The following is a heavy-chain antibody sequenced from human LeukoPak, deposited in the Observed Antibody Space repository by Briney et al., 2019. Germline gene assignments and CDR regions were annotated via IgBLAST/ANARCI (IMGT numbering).Heavy chain of an antibody. CDR3: ARRSEDSSGYYGFDY. Sequence: PQTLSLTCTVSGGSISSGGYYWGWLRPHPGTGRELIGYIYYRGSTYYNPPLTRRVTISVDTSKNQFSLKLSSVTAADTAVYYCARRSEDSSGYYGFDYWGQGTLVTVSS. D-gene: IGHD3-22*01. J-gene: IGHJ4*02. CDR1: GGSISSGGYY. V-gene: IGHV4-31*03. CDR2: IYYRGST.